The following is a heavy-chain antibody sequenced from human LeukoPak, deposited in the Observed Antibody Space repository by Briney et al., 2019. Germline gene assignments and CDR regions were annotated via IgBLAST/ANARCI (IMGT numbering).Heavy chain of an antibody. CDR3: AQQVGYCSSGSCYFTY. Sequence: PGGSLRLSCAASGFTFTSYSMNWVRQAPGKGLEWVSTISGGGGGTYYADSVKGRFTISRDNSKNTLYLQVNSLRAEDTAVYYCAQQVGYCSSGSCYFTYWGQGTLVTVSS. CDR1: GFTFTSYS. V-gene: IGHV3-23*01. D-gene: IGHD2-15*01. CDR2: ISGGGGGT. J-gene: IGHJ1*01.